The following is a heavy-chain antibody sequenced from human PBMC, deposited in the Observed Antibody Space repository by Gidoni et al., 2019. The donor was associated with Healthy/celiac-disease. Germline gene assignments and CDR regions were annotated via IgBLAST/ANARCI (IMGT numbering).Heavy chain of an antibody. CDR2: ISAYNGNT. CDR1: GYTFTSYG. J-gene: IGHJ3*02. V-gene: IGHV1-18*01. D-gene: IGHD2-15*01. CDR3: ARQEGYCSGGSCYKEGAFDI. Sequence: QLQLVQSVAEVKKPGASVKVSCTASGYTFTSYGISWVRQAPGQGLEWMGWISAYNGNTNYAQKLQGRVTMTTDTSTSTAYMELRSLRSDDTAVYYCARQEGYCSGGSCYKEGAFDIWGQGTMVTVSS.